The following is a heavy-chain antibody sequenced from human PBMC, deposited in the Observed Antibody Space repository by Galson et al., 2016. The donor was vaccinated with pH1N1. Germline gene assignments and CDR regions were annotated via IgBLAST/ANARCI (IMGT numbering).Heavy chain of an antibody. J-gene: IGHJ5*02. V-gene: IGHV3-7*01. Sequence: SLRLSCADSGFTFSSYWMSWVRQAPGKGLEWVANIKQDGSGQYYVDSVKGRFTISRDNAKHSLNLQMNSLRAEDTAVYYCVRAIAPHSSSWGQGTLDTVSS. CDR3: VRAIAPHSSS. CDR1: GFTFSSYW. D-gene: IGHD6-6*01. CDR2: IKQDGSGQ.